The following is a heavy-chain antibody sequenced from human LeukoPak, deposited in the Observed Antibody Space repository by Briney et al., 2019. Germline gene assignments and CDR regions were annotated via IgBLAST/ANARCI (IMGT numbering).Heavy chain of an antibody. Sequence: SQTLSLTCTVSGGSISSGGYYWSWIRQHPGKGLEWIGYIYYSGSTYYNPSLKSRVTISVDTSKNQFSLKLSPVTAADTAVYYCARGLDMVDWFDPWCQGTLVTVSS. V-gene: IGHV4-31*03. D-gene: IGHD2-2*03. CDR3: ARGLDMVDWFDP. J-gene: IGHJ5*02. CDR2: IYYSGST. CDR1: GGSISSGGYY.